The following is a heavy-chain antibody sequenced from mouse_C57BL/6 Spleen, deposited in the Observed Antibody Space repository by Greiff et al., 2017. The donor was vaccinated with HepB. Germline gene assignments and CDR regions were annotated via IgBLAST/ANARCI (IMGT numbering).Heavy chain of an antibody. CDR1: GYSITSGYY. Sequence: EVKLMESGPGLVKPSQSLSLTCSVTGYSITSGYYWNWIRQFPGNKLEWMGYISYDGSNNYNPSLKNRISITRDTSKNQFFLKLNSVTTEYTATYYCAREDYGSSSFAYWGQGTLVTVSA. J-gene: IGHJ3*01. V-gene: IGHV3-6*01. D-gene: IGHD1-1*01. CDR2: ISYDGSN. CDR3: AREDYGSSSFAY.